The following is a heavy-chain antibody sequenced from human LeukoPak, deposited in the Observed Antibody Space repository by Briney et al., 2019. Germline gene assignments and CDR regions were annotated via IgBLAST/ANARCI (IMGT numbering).Heavy chain of an antibody. Sequence: SETLSLTCTVSGGSISSYYWSWIRQPPGKGLEWIGCIYYSGSTNYNPSLKSRVTISVDTSKNQFSLKLSSATAADTAAYYCARAHPHFDYWGQGTLVTVSS. CDR1: GGSISSYY. CDR2: IYYSGST. CDR3: ARAHPHFDY. J-gene: IGHJ4*02. V-gene: IGHV4-59*01.